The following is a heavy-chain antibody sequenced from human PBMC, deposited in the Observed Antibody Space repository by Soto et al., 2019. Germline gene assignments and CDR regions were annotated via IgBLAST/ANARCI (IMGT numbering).Heavy chain of an antibody. CDR1: GFTFISYS. D-gene: IGHD2-21*02. CDR3: ARDEGLMDLHCNTAQGYFDY. J-gene: IGHJ4*02. CDR2: ISSSSSTI. V-gene: IGHV3-48*01. Sequence: GGSLRLSCAASGFTFISYSMNWVRQAPGKGLEWVSYISSSSSTIYYADSVKGRFTISRDNAKNSLYLQMNSLRAEDTAVYYCARDEGLMDLHCNTAQGYFDYWGQGTLVTVSS.